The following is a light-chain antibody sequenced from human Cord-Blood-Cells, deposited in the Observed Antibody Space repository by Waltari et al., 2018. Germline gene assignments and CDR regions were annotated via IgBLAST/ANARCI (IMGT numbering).Light chain of an antibody. J-gene: IGLJ3*02. CDR3: CSYAGSSTLV. CDR2: EGS. CDR1: SSDVGTYNL. V-gene: IGLV2-23*01. Sequence: SALTQPASVSGSPGQSLPIYCTRTSSDVGTYNLVSWYQQHPGKAPKLMIYEGSKRPSGVSKRFSGSKSGNTASLTISGLQAEDEADYYCCSYAGSSTLVFGGGTKLTVL.